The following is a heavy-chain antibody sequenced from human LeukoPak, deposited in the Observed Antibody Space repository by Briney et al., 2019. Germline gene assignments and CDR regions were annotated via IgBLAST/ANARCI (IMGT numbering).Heavy chain of an antibody. V-gene: IGHV1-69*06. J-gene: IGHJ6*03. D-gene: IGHD3-16*01. CDR2: IIPIFGTA. CDR1: GGTFSSYA. Sequence: ASVKVSCKASGGTFSSYAISWVRQAPGQGLEWMGGIIPIFGTANYAQKFQGRVAITADKSTSTAYMELSSLRSEDTAVYYCARESTVLRWYMDVWGKGTTVTVSS. CDR3: ARESTVLRWYMDV.